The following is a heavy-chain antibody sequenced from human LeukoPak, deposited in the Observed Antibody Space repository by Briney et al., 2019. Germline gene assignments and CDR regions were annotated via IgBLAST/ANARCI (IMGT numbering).Heavy chain of an antibody. J-gene: IGHJ4*02. Sequence: PSETLSLTCTVSGGSISSYYWSWIRQPPGKGLEWIGYIYYSGSTNYNPSLKSRVTISVDTSKNQFSLKLSSVTAADTAVYYCARGEGVATANDYWGQGTLVTVSS. CDR1: GGSISSYY. CDR2: IYYSGST. CDR3: ARGEGVATANDY. V-gene: IGHV4-59*08. D-gene: IGHD5-12*01.